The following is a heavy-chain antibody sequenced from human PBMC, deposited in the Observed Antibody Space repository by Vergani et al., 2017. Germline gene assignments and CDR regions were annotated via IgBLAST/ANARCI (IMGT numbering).Heavy chain of an antibody. D-gene: IGHD6-19*01. CDR3: ARDSSGLYYMDV. V-gene: IGHV4-34*01. CDR2: INHSGCT. J-gene: IGHJ6*03. Sequence: QVQPQQWGAGLLKPSETLSVICAVYGGSFSGYYWSWIRQPPGKGLEWIGEINHSGCTNYNPSLKSRVTISVDTSKNQFSLKLSSVTAADTAVYYCARDSSGLYYMDVWGKGTTVTVSS. CDR1: GGSFSGYY.